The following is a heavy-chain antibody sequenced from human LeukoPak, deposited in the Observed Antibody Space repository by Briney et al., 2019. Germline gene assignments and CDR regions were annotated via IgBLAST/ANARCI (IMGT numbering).Heavy chain of an antibody. D-gene: IGHD6-13*01. CDR3: AKATTVEAAGSHFVY. Sequence: GGSLRLSCVDSGFTSSNYAMGWVRQAPGGGLEWVAAISGNGGTTYYADSVKGRFTISRDNSKNTLYLQMNSLRAEDTAVFYCAKATTVEAAGSHFVYWGQRTLVTVSS. J-gene: IGHJ4*02. CDR2: ISGNGGTT. CDR1: GFTSSNYA. V-gene: IGHV3-23*01.